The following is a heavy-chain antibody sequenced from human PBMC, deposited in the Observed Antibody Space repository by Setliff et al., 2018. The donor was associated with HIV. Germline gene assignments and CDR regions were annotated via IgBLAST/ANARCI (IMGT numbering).Heavy chain of an antibody. Sequence: SETLSLTCTVSGGPISSSNYYWSWIRQPPGKGLEWIGTIYYGGSTYYNAALKSRVTISVDVSKNQFYLKLSSVTAADTAVYYCAREYSSSSANWYFDLWGRGTLVTVSS. J-gene: IGHJ2*01. D-gene: IGHD6-6*01. CDR1: GGPISSSNYY. CDR3: AREYSSSSANWYFDL. CDR2: IYYGGST. V-gene: IGHV4-39*07.